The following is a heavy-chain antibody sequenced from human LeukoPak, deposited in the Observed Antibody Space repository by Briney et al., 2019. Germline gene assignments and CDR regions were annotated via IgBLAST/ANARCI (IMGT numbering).Heavy chain of an antibody. D-gene: IGHD3-22*01. Sequence: GGSLRLSCAASGFTFSGYAMTWVRQAPGKGLEWVSSISIGGGVTFYADSVKGRFTISRDNSKNTLYLQMNSLRAEDTAVYYCAKESYYDSTYYFDYWGQGTLVTVSS. CDR2: ISIGGGVT. J-gene: IGHJ4*02. V-gene: IGHV3-23*01. CDR3: AKESYYDSTYYFDY. CDR1: GFTFSGYA.